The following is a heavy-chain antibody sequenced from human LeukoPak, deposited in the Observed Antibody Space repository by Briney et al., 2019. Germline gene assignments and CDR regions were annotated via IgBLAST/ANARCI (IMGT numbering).Heavy chain of an antibody. J-gene: IGHJ4*02. V-gene: IGHV3-23*01. CDR3: AKSAISKVVTAIRANFDF. D-gene: IGHD2-21*02. CDR2: ISDGGGTT. CDR1: GFTFSSCA. Sequence: GGSLRLSCAASGFTFSSCAMSWVRQAPGRGLEWVSGISDGGGTTNYADSVKGRFTISRDNSKNTLYLQMNSLRAEDTAVYYCAKSAISKVVTAIRANFDFWGQGTLVTVSS.